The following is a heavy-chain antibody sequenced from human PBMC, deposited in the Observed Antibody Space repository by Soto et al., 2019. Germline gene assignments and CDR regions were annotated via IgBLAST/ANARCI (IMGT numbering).Heavy chain of an antibody. CDR3: PRGRPEYQSNYDVSPPYYYYSMVV. J-gene: IGHJ6*02. D-gene: IGHD4-4*01. V-gene: IGHV4-30-2*01. CDR2: MYHSGST. CDR1: GGSISSGSYS. Sequence: SETLCLTCAVSGGSISSGSYSWSWIRQPPGKGLEWIGYMYHSGSTYYNPSLKSRVTISVDRSKNQFSLKLSSVTAADTAVYYCPRGRPEYQSNYDVSPPYYYYSMVVWGQGTTVTGSS.